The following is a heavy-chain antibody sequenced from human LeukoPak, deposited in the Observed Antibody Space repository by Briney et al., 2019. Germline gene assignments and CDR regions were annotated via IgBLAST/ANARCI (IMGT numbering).Heavy chain of an antibody. D-gene: IGHD6-6*01. CDR1: GYTFTSYD. Sequence: ASVKVSYKASGYTFTSYDINWVRQATGQGLEWMGWMNPNSGNTGYAQKFQGRVTMTRNTSISTAYMELSSLRSEDTAVYYCAREGSSPDYYYYYMDVWGKGTTVTVSS. CDR2: MNPNSGNT. V-gene: IGHV1-8*01. CDR3: AREGSSPDYYYYYMDV. J-gene: IGHJ6*03.